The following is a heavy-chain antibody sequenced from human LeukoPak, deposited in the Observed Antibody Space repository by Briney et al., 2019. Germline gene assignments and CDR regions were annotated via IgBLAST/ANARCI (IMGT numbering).Heavy chain of an antibody. CDR2: IYHSGST. V-gene: IGHV4-38-2*02. J-gene: IGHJ5*01. D-gene: IGHD2-15*01. CDR1: GYSISSGYY. Sequence: SETLSLTCTVSGYSISSGYYWGWIRQPPGKGLEWIGSIYHSGSTYYNPSLKSRITISVDTSKNQFSLKLSSVTAADTAVYFCGRAPCNGVSCYHSRGWFGPLGQGTLLTVSS. CDR3: GRAPCNGVSCYHSRGWFGP.